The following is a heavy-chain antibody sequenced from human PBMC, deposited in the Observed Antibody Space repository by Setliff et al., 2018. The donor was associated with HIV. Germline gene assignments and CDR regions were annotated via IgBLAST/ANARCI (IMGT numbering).Heavy chain of an antibody. J-gene: IGHJ6*02. Sequence: SVKVSCKASGGTFSSYAISWVRQAPGQGPEWMGGIIPIFGTTSCAQKFQGRVTITADESTSTAYMELSSLRSEDTAVYYCARVRSSSSWLLLNYGMDVWGQGTTVTVS. CDR1: GGTFSSYA. D-gene: IGHD6-6*01. CDR3: ARVRSSSSWLLLNYGMDV. V-gene: IGHV1-69*13. CDR2: IIPIFGTT.